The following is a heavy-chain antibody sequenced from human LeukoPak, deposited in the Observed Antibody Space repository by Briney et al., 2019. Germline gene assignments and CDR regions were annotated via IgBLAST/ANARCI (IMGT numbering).Heavy chain of an antibody. V-gene: IGHV3-15*01. CDR1: GSSLSGAW. CDR3: ATDDSPN. D-gene: IGHD2-15*01. Sequence: GGSLRLSCTAPGSSLSGAWMSWVRQPPGKGLEWVGRIKSKAHGETVDYAEPVKGRFTMSRDDSANMVYLQMDSLRIEDTATYYCATDDSPNWGQGTLVTVSS. CDR2: IKSKAHGETV. J-gene: IGHJ4*02.